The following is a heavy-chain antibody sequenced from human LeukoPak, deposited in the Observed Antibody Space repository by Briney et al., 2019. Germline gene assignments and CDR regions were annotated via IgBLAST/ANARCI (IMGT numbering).Heavy chain of an antibody. CDR2: IKQDGSEK. J-gene: IGHJ4*02. CDR1: GFTFSSYW. Sequence: SCKASGFTFSSYWMSWVRQAPGKGLEWVANIKQDGSEKYYVDSVKGRFTISRDNAKKSLYLQMNSLGADDTAVYYCARDGEPFDSWGQGTLVTVSS. V-gene: IGHV3-7*04. CDR3: ARDGEPFDS. D-gene: IGHD3-3*01.